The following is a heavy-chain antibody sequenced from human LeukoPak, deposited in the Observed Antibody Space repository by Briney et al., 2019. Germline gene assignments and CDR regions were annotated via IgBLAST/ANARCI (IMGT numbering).Heavy chain of an antibody. J-gene: IGHJ6*03. CDR3: ASEVPYYYYMDV. V-gene: IGHV4-34*01. CDR1: GGSFSGYY. Sequence: SETLSLTCAVYGGSFSGYYWSWIRQPPGKGLEWIGEINHSGSTNYNPSLKSRVTMSVDTSKNQFSLKLTSVTAADTAVYYCASEVPYYYYMDVWGKGTTVTVSS. CDR2: INHSGST. D-gene: IGHD3-10*01.